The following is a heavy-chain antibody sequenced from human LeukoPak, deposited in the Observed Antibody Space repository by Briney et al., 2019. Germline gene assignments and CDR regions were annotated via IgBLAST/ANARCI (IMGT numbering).Heavy chain of an antibody. CDR1: GGSISSGGEY. J-gene: IGHJ3*01. V-gene: IGHV4-31*03. CDR3: AREKTAYYYDRSGFSEGAFDV. CDR2: VYYSGST. D-gene: IGHD3-22*01. Sequence: SETLSLTCTVSGGSISSGGEYWSWIRHLPGKGLEWIGYVYYSGSTYYNPSLESRITMSVDTSENQFSLKLTSVTAADTAVYYCAREKTAYYYDRSGFSEGAFDVWGQGTMVTVS.